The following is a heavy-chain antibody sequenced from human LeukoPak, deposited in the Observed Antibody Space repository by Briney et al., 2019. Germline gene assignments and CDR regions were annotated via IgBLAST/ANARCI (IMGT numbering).Heavy chain of an antibody. D-gene: IGHD3-3*01. CDR2: IVGSGST. V-gene: IGHV3-23*01. J-gene: IGHJ6*03. CDR3: AKRSTIFGVVTPNMDV. Sequence: GGSLRLSCAASGFSFSSNAMSWVRQAPEKGLEWVSTIVGSGSTYYADSVKGRFTISRDNSKNTLYLQMNSLRAEDTAVYYCAKRSTIFGVVTPNMDVWGKGTTVTVSS. CDR1: GFSFSSNA.